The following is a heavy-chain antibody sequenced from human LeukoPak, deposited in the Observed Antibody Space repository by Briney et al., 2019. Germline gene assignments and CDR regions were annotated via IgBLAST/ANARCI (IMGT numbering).Heavy chain of an antibody. D-gene: IGHD2-2*01. CDR3: ARDVSSTSPASGWFDP. J-gene: IGHJ5*02. CDR1: GGSISSYY. Sequence: SETLSLTCTVSGGSISSYYWSWIRQPPGKGLEWIGYIYYSGSTNYNPSLKSRVTISVDTSKNQFSLKLSSVTAADTAVYYCARDVSSTSPASGWFDPWGQGTLVTVSS. V-gene: IGHV4-59*01. CDR2: IYYSGST.